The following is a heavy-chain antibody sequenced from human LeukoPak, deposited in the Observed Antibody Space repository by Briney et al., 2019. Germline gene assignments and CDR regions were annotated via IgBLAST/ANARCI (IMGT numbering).Heavy chain of an antibody. CDR1: GFIVSNNY. CDR2: ISSSSSYI. Sequence: PGGSLRLSCAASGFIVSNNYITWVRQAPGKGLEWVSSISSSSSYIYYADSVKGRFTISRDNAKNSLYLQMNSLRAEDTAVYYCARVTWEAPHIWGQGTMVTVSS. CDR3: ARVTWEAPHI. J-gene: IGHJ3*02. V-gene: IGHV3-21*01. D-gene: IGHD1-26*01.